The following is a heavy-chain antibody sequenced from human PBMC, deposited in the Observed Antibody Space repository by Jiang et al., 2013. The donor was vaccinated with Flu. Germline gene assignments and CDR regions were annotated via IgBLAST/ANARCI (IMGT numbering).Heavy chain of an antibody. J-gene: IGHJ4*02. Sequence: TQTLTLTCTFSGFSLSTSGMCVSWIRQPPGKALEWLARIDWDDDKYYSTSLETRLTISKHTSRNQVVLTMTNMDPVDTATYYCARTRYSSGSTFLDYWGQGTLVTVSS. CDR1: GFSLSTSGMC. CDR3: ARTRYSSGSTFLDY. D-gene: IGHD6-19*01. CDR2: IDWDDDK. V-gene: IGHV2-70*11.